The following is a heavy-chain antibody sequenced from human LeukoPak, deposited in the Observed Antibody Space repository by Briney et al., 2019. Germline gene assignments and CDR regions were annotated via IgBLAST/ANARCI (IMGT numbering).Heavy chain of an antibody. J-gene: IGHJ4*02. CDR3: ASGGSYYVLDY. CDR1: GGSFSGYY. Sequence: SETLSLTCAVYGGSFSGYYWSWIRQPPGKGLEWIGEINHSGSTNYNPSLKGRVTISVDTSKNQFFLKLSSVTAADTAVYYCASGGSYYVLDYWGQGTLVTVSS. D-gene: IGHD1-26*01. CDR2: INHSGST. V-gene: IGHV4-34*01.